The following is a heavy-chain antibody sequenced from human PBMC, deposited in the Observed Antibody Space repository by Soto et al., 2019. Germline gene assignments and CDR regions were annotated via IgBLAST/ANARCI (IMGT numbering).Heavy chain of an antibody. V-gene: IGHV4-39*01. J-gene: IGHJ4*02. Sequence: PSETLSLTCTVSGGSISSSSYYWGWIRQPLGKGLEWIGSIYYSGSTYYNPSLKSRVTISVDTSKNQFSLKLSSVTAADTAVYYCARPAVGATRDDYWGQGTLVTVSS. D-gene: IGHD1-26*01. CDR2: IYYSGST. CDR1: GGSISSSSYY. CDR3: ARPAVGATRDDY.